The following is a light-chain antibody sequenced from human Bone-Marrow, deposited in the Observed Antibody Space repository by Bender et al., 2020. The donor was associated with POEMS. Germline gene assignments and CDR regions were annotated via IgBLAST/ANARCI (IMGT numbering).Light chain of an antibody. CDR2: EGN. Sequence: QSALTQPASVSGSPGQSITISCTGTSSDIGTYNLVSWYQQHPGKAPRLMIYEGNRRPSGVSNRFSGSKSGNTASLTVSGLQAEDEADYYCGAYAGRNTYVLFGGGTKLTVL. CDR3: GAYAGRNTYVL. CDR1: SSDIGTYNL. J-gene: IGLJ2*01. V-gene: IGLV2-23*01.